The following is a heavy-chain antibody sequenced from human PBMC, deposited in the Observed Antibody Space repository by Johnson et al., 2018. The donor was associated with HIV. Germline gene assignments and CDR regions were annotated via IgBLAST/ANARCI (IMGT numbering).Heavy chain of an antibody. J-gene: IGHJ3*02. CDR2: ISWNSANI. D-gene: IGHD7-27*01. Sequence: VQLVESGGGLVQPGRSLRLSCAGSGFTFDDYAMHWVRQAPGKGLEWVSGISWNSANIYYADSVKGRFTISRDNSKNTLYLQMNSLRAEDTAVYYCARVGLTGAQTGDAFDIWGQGTMVTVSS. CDR3: ARVGLTGAQTGDAFDI. CDR1: GFTFDDYA. V-gene: IGHV3-9*01.